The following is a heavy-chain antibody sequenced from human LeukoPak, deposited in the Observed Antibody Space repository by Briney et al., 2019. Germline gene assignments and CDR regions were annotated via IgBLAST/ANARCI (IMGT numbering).Heavy chain of an antibody. CDR1: GGSVSSGSYY. CDR2: IYHSGST. V-gene: IGHV4-30-2*01. J-gene: IGHJ4*02. D-gene: IGHD4-23*01. Sequence: SETLSLTCTVSGGSVSSGSYYWSWIRQPPGKGLEWIGYIYHSGSTYYNPSLKSRVTISVDRSKNQFSLKLSSVTAADTAVYYCAREEVGTPGGYFDYWGQGTLVTVSS. CDR3: AREEVGTPGGYFDY.